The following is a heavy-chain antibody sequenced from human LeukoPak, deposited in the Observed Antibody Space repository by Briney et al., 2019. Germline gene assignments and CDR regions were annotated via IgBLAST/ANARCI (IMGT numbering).Heavy chain of an antibody. CDR3: ARESGSWDAFDI. CDR1: GFTFSSYS. D-gene: IGHD1-26*01. J-gene: IGHJ3*02. CDR2: ISSSSSTI. V-gene: IGHV3-48*01. Sequence: PGGSLRLSCAASGFTFSSYSMNWVRQAPGKELEWVSHISSSSSTIYYADSVKGRFTISRDNAKNSLYLQMNSLRAEDTAVYYCARESGSWDAFDIWGRGTMATVSS.